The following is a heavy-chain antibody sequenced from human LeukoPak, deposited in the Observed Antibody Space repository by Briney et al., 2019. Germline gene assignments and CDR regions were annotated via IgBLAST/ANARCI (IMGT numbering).Heavy chain of an antibody. CDR1: GGSISNYY. CDR3: AREDPQTTVPEGMDV. CDR2: IYYGGTT. D-gene: IGHD4-17*01. J-gene: IGHJ6*02. V-gene: IGHV4-59*01. Sequence: SETLSLTCTVSGGSISNYYWSWIRQPPGKGLEWIGYIYYGGTTNYNPSLKSRVTISVDTSKNQFSLQLSSVTAADTAVYYCAREDPQTTVPEGMDVWGQGTTVTVSS.